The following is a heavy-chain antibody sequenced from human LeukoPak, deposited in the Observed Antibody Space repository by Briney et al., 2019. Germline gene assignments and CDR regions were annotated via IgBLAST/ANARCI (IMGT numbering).Heavy chain of an antibody. J-gene: IGHJ4*02. V-gene: IGHV4-39*07. CDR1: GGSISSSSYY. CDR3: AGESSSAYYPYYFDC. CDR2: IYYSGST. D-gene: IGHD3-22*01. Sequence: SETLSLTCTVSGGSISSSSYYWGWIRQPPGKGLEWIGSIYYSGSTYYNPSLKSRVTISVDTSKNQFSLKLSSVTAADTAVYYCAGESSSAYYPYYFDCWGQGTLVTVSS.